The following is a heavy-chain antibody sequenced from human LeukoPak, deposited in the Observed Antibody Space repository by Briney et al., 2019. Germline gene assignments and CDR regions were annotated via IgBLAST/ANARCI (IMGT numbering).Heavy chain of an antibody. D-gene: IGHD5-12*01. CDR3: TTKVTRGNGGDDYAD. J-gene: IGHJ4*02. V-gene: IGHV3-30*03. CDR2: ISSDGNDK. Sequence: GGSLRLSCAVSGVTFRSYGMHWVRQAPGKGLEWVALISSDGNDKLYGDSVRGRFTISRDDSKSTLYLQMNSLRAEDTAVHYGTTKVTRGNGGDDYADWGRGTLFTVS. CDR1: GVTFRSYG.